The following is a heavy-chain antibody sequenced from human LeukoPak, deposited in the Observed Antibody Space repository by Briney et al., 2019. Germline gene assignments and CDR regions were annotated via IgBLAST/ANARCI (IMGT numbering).Heavy chain of an antibody. CDR2: IHYSGST. Sequence: SETLSLTCTVSGGSISSSSYYWGWIRQPPGKGLEWIGSIHYSGSTYYNPSLKSRVTISVDTSKNQFSLKLSSVTAADTAVYYCARDLAVTAPGAFDIWGQGTMVTVSS. CDR3: ARDLAVTAPGAFDI. V-gene: IGHV4-39*07. J-gene: IGHJ3*02. CDR1: GGSISSSSYY. D-gene: IGHD4-17*01.